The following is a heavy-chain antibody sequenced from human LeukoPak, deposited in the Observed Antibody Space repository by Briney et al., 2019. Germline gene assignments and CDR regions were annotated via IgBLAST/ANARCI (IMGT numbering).Heavy chain of an antibody. CDR3: ARGSRGGSYNSDY. D-gene: IGHD1-26*01. CDR2: IYDSGST. V-gene: IGHV4-59*01. CDR1: GGSISSSY. J-gene: IGHJ4*02. Sequence: SETLSLTCTVSGGSISSSYWCWIRQPPGKGLEWIGYIYDSGSTNYNPSLKSRVSISEDTSKNQFSLNLSSVTAADTAVYYCARGSRGGSYNSDYWGQGTLVTVSS.